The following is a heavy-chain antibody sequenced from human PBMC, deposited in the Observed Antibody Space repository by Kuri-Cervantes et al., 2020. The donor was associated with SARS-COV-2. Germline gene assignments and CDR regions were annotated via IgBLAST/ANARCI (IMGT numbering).Heavy chain of an antibody. CDR2: IYWDDDK. CDR3: VHWSYVTFDY. CDR1: GFSLRKTRMG. Sequence: SGPTLVKPTETLTLTCTVSGFSLRKTRMGVRWIRQPPGKALEWLALIYWDDDKRYSPSLKSRLTITKDTSKNQVVLTMTNMDPVDTATYYCVHWSYVTFDYWGQGTLVTGSS. D-gene: IGHD3-16*01. J-gene: IGHJ4*02. V-gene: IGHV2-5*02.